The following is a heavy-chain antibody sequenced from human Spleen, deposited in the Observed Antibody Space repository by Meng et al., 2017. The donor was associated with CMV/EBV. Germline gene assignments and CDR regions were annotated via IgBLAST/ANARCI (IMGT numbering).Heavy chain of an antibody. V-gene: IGHV3-33*01. D-gene: IGHD2-2*01. CDR2: IWYDGSNK. CDR1: GFTFSSYG. J-gene: IGHJ3*02. Sequence: GESLKISCAASGFTFSSYGMHWVRQAPGKGLEWVAAIWYDGSNKYYADSVKGRFTISRDNSKNTLYLQMNSLRAEDTAVYYCARGLLGIVVVPAVIGAFDIWGQGTMVTVS. CDR3: ARGLLGIVVVPAVIGAFDI.